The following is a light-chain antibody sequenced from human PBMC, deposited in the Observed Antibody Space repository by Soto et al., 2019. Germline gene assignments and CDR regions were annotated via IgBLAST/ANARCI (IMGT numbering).Light chain of an antibody. CDR1: SSDVGGYKF. V-gene: IGLV2-14*01. CDR2: EVS. CDR3: SSYTSSSTYV. Sequence: QSALTQPASVSGSPGRSITISCTGTSSDVGGYKFVSWYQQHPGKAPKLMIYEVSNRPSGVSSRFSGSKSGNTASLTISGLQTDDEADYYCSSYTSSSTYVFGTGTKVTVL. J-gene: IGLJ1*01.